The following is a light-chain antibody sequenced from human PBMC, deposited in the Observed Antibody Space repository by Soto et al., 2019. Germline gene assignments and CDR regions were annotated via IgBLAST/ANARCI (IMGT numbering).Light chain of an antibody. J-gene: IGKJ1*01. CDR2: GAS. CDR3: QQYGSSGT. CDR1: QSVSNNY. Sequence: EIVVTQSPATLSVSPGERVTLSCRASQSVSNNYLAWYQQKPGQAPRLLIYGASNRATGIPDRFSGSGSGTDFTLTISRLEPEDFAVYYCQQYGSSGTFGQGTKVEIK. V-gene: IGKV3-20*01.